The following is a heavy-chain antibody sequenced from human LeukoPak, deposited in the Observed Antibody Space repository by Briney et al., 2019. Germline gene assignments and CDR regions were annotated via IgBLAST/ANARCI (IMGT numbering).Heavy chain of an antibody. D-gene: IGHD3-3*01. V-gene: IGHV3-11*04. Sequence: PGGSLRLSCAASGFTFSDYYMNWIRQAPGKGLEWVSYISSSGSIIYYADSVKGRFTISRDNAKNSLYMQMNSLRAEDTAVYYCARGTHYDYHLFDIWGQGTMVTVSS. J-gene: IGHJ3*02. CDR3: ARGTHYDYHLFDI. CDR1: GFTFSDYY. CDR2: ISSSGSII.